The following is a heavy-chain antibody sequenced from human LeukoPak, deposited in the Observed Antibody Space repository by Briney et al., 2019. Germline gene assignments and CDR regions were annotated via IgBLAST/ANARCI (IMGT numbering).Heavy chain of an antibody. CDR2: IYYSGST. V-gene: IGHV4-59*11. J-gene: IGHJ6*02. Sequence: SETLSLTCAVYGGSFSGHFWSWIRQPPGKGLEWIGYIYYSGSTNYNPSLKSRVTISVDTSKNQFSLKLSSVTAADTAVYYCAREERLHAYSSSWPSYGMDVWGQGTTVTVSS. CDR1: GGSFSGHF. CDR3: AREERLHAYSSSWPSYGMDV. D-gene: IGHD6-13*01.